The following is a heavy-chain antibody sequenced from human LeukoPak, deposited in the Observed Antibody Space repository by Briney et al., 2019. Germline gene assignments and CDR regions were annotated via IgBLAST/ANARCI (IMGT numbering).Heavy chain of an antibody. CDR3: AREARVGGALQY. CDR1: GFTFSSCW. D-gene: IGHD1-26*01. Sequence: GGSLRLSCAASGFTFSSCWMSWVRQAPGKGLEWVANIKQDGSEKYYVDSVKGRFTISRDNAKNSLYLEMNSLRAEDTAVYYCAREARVGGALQYWGQGTPVTVSS. CDR2: IKQDGSEK. V-gene: IGHV3-7*01. J-gene: IGHJ4*02.